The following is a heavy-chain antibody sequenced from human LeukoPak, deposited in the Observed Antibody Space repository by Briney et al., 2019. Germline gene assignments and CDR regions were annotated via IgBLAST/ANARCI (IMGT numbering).Heavy chain of an antibody. CDR2: INPSGGST. D-gene: IGHD5-18*01. J-gene: IGHJ4*02. V-gene: IGHV1-46*01. CDR3: ARVDTAMVFDY. Sequence: ASVKVSCKASGYTFTSYDINWVRQAPGQGLEWMGIINPSGGSTSYAQKFQGRVTMTRDMSASTVYMELSSLRSEDTAVYYCARVDTAMVFDYWGQGTLVTVSS. CDR1: GYTFTSYD.